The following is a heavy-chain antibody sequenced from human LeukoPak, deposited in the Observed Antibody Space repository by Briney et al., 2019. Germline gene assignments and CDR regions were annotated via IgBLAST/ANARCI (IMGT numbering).Heavy chain of an antibody. Sequence: GGSLRLSCAASGFTFSSYGMHGVRQAPGKGLEWVAFIRYDGSNKYYADSVKGRFTIYRDNSKNTLYLQMNSLRAEDTAVYYCAKDIRYYYSSFYWGQGTLVTVSS. D-gene: IGHD3-22*01. CDR2: IRYDGSNK. J-gene: IGHJ4*02. CDR1: GFTFSSYG. V-gene: IGHV3-30*02. CDR3: AKDIRYYYSSFY.